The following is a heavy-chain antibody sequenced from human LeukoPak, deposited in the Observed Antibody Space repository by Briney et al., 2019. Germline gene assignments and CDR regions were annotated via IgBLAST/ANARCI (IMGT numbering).Heavy chain of an antibody. J-gene: IGHJ4*02. D-gene: IGHD3-22*01. CDR3: ARGQPPYSDGGAYYAGGFYYYDN. V-gene: IGHV4-39*07. Sequence: PSETLSLTCTVSGGSISSSNYYWSWIRQTPGKGLEWIGEINHSGSAKYNPSLKSRVTISVTLSKNQFSLDLSSVTAADTGVYYCARGQPPYSDGGAYYAGGFYYYDNWGQGTLVTVSS. CDR2: INHSGSA. CDR1: GGSISSSNYY.